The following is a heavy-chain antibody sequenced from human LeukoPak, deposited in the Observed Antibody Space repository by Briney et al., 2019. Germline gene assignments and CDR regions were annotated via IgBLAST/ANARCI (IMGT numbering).Heavy chain of an antibody. Sequence: SETLSLTCTVSGGSISSYYWSWIRQPAGKGLEWIGRIYTSGSTNYNPSLKSRVTMSVDTSKNQFSLKLSSVTAADTAVYYCARDQSVVPAAKYYYYYYMDVWGKGTTVTVSS. CDR2: IYTSGST. V-gene: IGHV4-4*07. J-gene: IGHJ6*03. CDR1: GGSISSYY. CDR3: ARDQSVVPAAKYYYYYYMDV. D-gene: IGHD2-2*01.